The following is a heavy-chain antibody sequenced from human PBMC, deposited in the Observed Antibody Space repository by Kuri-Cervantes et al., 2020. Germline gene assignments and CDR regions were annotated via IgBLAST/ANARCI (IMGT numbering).Heavy chain of an antibody. CDR1: GYTFTSYA. Sequence: ASVKVSCKASGYTFTSYAMHWVRRAPGQRLEWMGWINAGNGNTKYSQKFQGRVTITRDTSASTAYMELSSLRSEDTAVYYCARGGSPYCSGGSCYMFDYWGQGTLVTVSS. CDR2: INAGNGNT. D-gene: IGHD2-15*01. J-gene: IGHJ4*02. V-gene: IGHV1-3*01. CDR3: ARGGSPYCSGGSCYMFDY.